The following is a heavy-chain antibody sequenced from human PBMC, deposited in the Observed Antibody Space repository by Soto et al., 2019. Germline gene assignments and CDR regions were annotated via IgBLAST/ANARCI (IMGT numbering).Heavy chain of an antibody. J-gene: IGHJ4*02. CDR3: ARTPDKYDFWSGYYSANFDY. Sequence: SVKVSCKASGGTFSSYAISWVRQAPGQGLEWMGGIIPIFGTANYAQKFQGRVTITADESTSTAYMELSSLRSEDTAMYYCARTPDKYDFWSGYYSANFDYWGQGTLVTVSS. CDR1: GGTFSSYA. D-gene: IGHD3-3*01. CDR2: IIPIFGTA. V-gene: IGHV1-69*13.